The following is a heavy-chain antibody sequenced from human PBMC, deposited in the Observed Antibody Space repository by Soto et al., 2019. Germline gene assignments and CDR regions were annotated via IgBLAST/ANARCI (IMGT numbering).Heavy chain of an antibody. V-gene: IGHV1-46*01. J-gene: IGHJ4*01. CDR3: ARSNDNDVILPDY. CDR2: INPNGGST. CDR1: GYTFTSYY. D-gene: IGHD3-16*02. Sequence: ASVKVSCKASGYTFTSYYMHWVRQAPGQGLEWMGIINPNGGSTTYARKFQGRLTMTTDTATSTLYMELSSLRSEDTAVYSCARSNDNDVILPDYWGHGTLVTVS.